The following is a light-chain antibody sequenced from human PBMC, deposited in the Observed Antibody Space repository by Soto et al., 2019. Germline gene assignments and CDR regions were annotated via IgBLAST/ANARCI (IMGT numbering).Light chain of an antibody. Sequence: EIILTQSPDTLSLSPGERATLSCRASDSVSSNLAWYQQRPGQAPRLLIYGASTRATDTPVRFRGSGSGTEFTLTISSLQSEDFAVYYCQQYNNWPPSIIFGQGTRLEIK. CDR1: DSVSSN. CDR3: QQYNNWPPSII. CDR2: GAS. V-gene: IGKV3-15*01. J-gene: IGKJ5*01.